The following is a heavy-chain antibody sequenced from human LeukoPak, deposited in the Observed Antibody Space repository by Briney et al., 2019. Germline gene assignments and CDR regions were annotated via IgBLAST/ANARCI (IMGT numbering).Heavy chain of an antibody. Sequence: PGGSLRLSCAASGFTFSSYGMHWVRQAPGKGLEWVAFIRYDGSNKYYADSVKGRFTISRDNSKNTLYLQMNSLRAEDTAVYYCAKERLERRRGVLFDYWGQGTLVTVSS. CDR2: IRYDGSNK. J-gene: IGHJ4*02. D-gene: IGHD1-1*01. CDR1: GFTFSSYG. V-gene: IGHV3-30*02. CDR3: AKERLERRRGVLFDY.